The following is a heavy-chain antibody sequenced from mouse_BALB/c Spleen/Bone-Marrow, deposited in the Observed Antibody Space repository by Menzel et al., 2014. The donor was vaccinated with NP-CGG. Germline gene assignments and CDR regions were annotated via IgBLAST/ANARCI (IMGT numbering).Heavy chain of an antibody. CDR2: ISSGSSNI. D-gene: IGHD4-1*01. V-gene: IGHV5-17*02. CDR3: TRGGNWDDFDY. Sequence: EVQLVESGGGLVQPGGSRKLSCAASGFTFSSFGMHWVRQAPEKGLEWVAYISSGSSNIYYADTVKGRFTISRDNPKNTLFLQMTCLRSEDTAMYYCTRGGNWDDFDYWGQGTTLTVSS. CDR1: GFTFSSFG. J-gene: IGHJ2*01.